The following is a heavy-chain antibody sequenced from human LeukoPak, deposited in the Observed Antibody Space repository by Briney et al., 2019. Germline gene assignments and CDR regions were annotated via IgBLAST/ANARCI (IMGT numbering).Heavy chain of an antibody. J-gene: IGHJ5*01. CDR2: IYYSGST. V-gene: IGHV4-59*01. Sequence: SETLSLTCTVSGGSISSYYWSWIRQPPGKGLEWIGYIYYSGSTNYNPSLKSRVTIPVDTSKNQFSLKLSSVTAADTAVYYCARDGTALGYNWFDTWGQGTLVTVSS. CDR1: GGSISSYY. D-gene: IGHD1-1*01. CDR3: ARDGTALGYNWFDT.